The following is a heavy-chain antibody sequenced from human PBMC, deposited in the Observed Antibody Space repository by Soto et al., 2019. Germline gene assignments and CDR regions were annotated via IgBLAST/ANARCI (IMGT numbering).Heavy chain of an antibody. V-gene: IGHV4-30-4*08. CDR2: IYYSGST. CDR1: GGSISSGSYC. CDR3: ARGRGYSYGLDP. J-gene: IGHJ5*02. Sequence: PSETLSLTCAVSGGSISSGSYCWSWIRQHPGKGLEWIGYIYYSGSTYYNPSLKSRVAISLDTSKNQFSLSLSSVTAADTAVYYCARGRGYSYGLDPWGQGTLVTVSS. D-gene: IGHD5-18*01.